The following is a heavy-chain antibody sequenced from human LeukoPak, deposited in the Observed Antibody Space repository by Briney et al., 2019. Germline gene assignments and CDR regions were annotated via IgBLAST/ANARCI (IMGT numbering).Heavy chain of an antibody. V-gene: IGHV4-4*07. Sequence: GSLRLSCAASGFTVSSNYMSWIRQPAGKGLEWIGRIYTSGSTNYNPSLKSRVTMSVDTSKNQFSLKLSSVTAADTAVYYCARDNWLMATIRAFDIWGQGTMVTVSS. CDR3: ARDNWLMATIRAFDI. J-gene: IGHJ3*02. CDR2: IYTSGST. D-gene: IGHD5-24*01. CDR1: GFTVSSNY.